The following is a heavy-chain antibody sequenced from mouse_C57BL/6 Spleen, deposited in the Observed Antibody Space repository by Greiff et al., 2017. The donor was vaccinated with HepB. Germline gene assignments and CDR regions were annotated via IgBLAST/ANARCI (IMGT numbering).Heavy chain of an antibody. V-gene: IGHV1-55*01. CDR3: ARDVGNPYAMDY. CDR1: GYTFTSYW. CDR2: IYPGSGST. Sequence: QVQLQQPGAELVKPGASVKMSCTASGYTFTSYWITWVKQRPGQGLEWIGDIYPGSGSTNYNDKFKSKSTLTVDTSSSTAYMQLSGLKSEDSAVYYCARDVGNPYAMDYWGQGTSVTVSS. D-gene: IGHD4-1*01. J-gene: IGHJ4*01.